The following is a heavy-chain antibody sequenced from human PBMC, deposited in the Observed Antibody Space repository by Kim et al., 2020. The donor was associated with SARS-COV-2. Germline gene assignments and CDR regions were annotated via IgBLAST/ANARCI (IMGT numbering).Heavy chain of an antibody. D-gene: IGHD3-10*02. CDR2: ASGSGDKT. CDR1: GFTFINYG. CDR3: AKVDCVNVGCHVRDY. J-gene: IGHJ4*02. V-gene: IGHV3-23*01. Sequence: GGSLRLSWAASGFTFINYGMAWVRQAPGKGLEWVSTASGSGDKTSYADSVKGRFTISRDNSKNTLYLQMNNLRAEDTAIYYCAKVDCVNVGCHVRDYWGQGPWSPSP.